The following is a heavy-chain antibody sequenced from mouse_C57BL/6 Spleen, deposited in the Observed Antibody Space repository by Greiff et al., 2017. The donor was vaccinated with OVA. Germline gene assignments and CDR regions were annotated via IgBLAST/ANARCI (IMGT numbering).Heavy chain of an antibody. CDR3: ARGSNWDVFAY. CDR1: GFTFSSYA. J-gene: IGHJ3*01. V-gene: IGHV5-4*03. D-gene: IGHD4-1*01. CDR2: ISDGGSYT. Sequence: EVMLVESGGGLVKPGGSLKLSCAASGFTFSSYAMSWVRQTPEKRLEWVATISDGGSYTYYPDNVKGRFTISRDNAKNNLYLQMSHLKSEDTAMYYCARGSNWDVFAYWGQGTLVTVSA.